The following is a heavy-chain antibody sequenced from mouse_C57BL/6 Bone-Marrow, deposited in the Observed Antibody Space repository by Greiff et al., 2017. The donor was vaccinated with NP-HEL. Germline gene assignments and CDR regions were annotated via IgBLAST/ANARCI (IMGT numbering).Heavy chain of an antibody. Sequence: VKVVESGAELARPGASVKLSCKASGYTFTSYGISWVKQRTGPGLERIGEIYPRSGNTYYNEKFKGKATLPADKSSSTAYMELRSLTSEDSAVYFCATTPWYFDVWGTGTTVTVSS. CDR2: IYPRSGNT. V-gene: IGHV1-81*01. J-gene: IGHJ1*03. CDR1: GYTFTSYG. D-gene: IGHD1-1*01. CDR3: ATTPWYFDV.